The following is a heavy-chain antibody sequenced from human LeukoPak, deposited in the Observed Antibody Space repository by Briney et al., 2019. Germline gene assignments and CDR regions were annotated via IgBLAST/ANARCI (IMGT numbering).Heavy chain of an antibody. CDR3: ARSITYYDILTGYPHGPGFDY. CDR1: GFTFSSYE. V-gene: IGHV3-48*03. CDR2: ISSSGSTI. Sequence: GGSLRLSCASSGFTFSSYEMNWVRQAPGKGLEWVSYISSSGSTIYYADSVKGRFTISRDNAKNSLYLQMNSLRAEDTAVYYCARSITYYDILTGYPHGPGFDYWGQGTLVTVSS. D-gene: IGHD3-9*01. J-gene: IGHJ4*02.